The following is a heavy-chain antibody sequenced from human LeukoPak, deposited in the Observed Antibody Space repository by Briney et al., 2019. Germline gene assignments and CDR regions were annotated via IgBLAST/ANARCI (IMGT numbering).Heavy chain of an antibody. CDR3: AREGTRVLTVTSFDY. Sequence: GGSLRLSCAASGFAFNTYAMHWVRQAPGKGLEWVAVISYDGSNKYYADSVKGRFTISRDNSKNTLYLQMNSLRAEDTAVYYCAREGTRVLTVTSFDYWGQGTLVTVSS. CDR2: ISYDGSNK. D-gene: IGHD4-11*01. J-gene: IGHJ4*02. CDR1: GFAFNTYA. V-gene: IGHV3-30*19.